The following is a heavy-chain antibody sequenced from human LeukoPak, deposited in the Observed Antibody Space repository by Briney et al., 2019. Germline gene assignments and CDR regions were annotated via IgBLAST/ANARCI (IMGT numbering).Heavy chain of an antibody. CDR1: GYTFTSYD. CDR2: MNPNSGNT. J-gene: IGHJ4*02. Sequence: ASVKVSCKASGYTFTSYDINWVRQATGQGLEWMGWMNPNSGNTGYAQKFQGRVTITRNTSISTAYMELSSLRSEDTAVYYCASKAVVVPAAITYFDYWGQGTLVTVSS. V-gene: IGHV1-8*03. CDR3: ASKAVVVPAAITYFDY. D-gene: IGHD2-2*02.